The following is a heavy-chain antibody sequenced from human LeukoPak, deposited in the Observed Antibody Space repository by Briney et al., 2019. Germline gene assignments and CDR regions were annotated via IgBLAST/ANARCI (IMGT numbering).Heavy chain of an antibody. CDR1: GFTFSSYW. V-gene: IGHV3-23*01. Sequence: GGSLRLSCAASGFTFSSYWMSWVRQAPGKGLEWVSAISGSSGATYYADSVKGRFTISRDNSKNTLYLQMNSLRAEDTAVYYCARGPSGYHNTGGQGTLVTVSS. CDR2: ISGSSGAT. D-gene: IGHD5-12*01. CDR3: ARGPSGYHNT. J-gene: IGHJ4*02.